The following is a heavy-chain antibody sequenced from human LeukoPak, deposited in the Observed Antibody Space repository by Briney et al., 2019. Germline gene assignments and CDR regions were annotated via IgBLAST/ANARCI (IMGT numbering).Heavy chain of an antibody. CDR2: ISYSGST. CDR3: SRDYSSAGGWFDP. V-gene: IGHV4-59*12. Sequence: SETLSLTCSVSGGSISGYYWSWIRQPPGKGLEWIGSISYSGSTYYNPSLKSRVTISLDTSKNHFSLKLSSVTAADTAVYYCSRDYSSAGGWFDPWGQGTLVTVSS. J-gene: IGHJ5*02. CDR1: GGSISGYY. D-gene: IGHD6-19*01.